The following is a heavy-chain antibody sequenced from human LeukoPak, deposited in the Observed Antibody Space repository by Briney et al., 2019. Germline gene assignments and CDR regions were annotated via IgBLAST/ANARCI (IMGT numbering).Heavy chain of an antibody. Sequence: ASVKVSCKASGYTFTTYGISWVRQAPGQGLEWMGWISTYNGNTNYAQKLQGRVTMTTETSTSTAYMELRSLRSDDTAVYYCARVMTTVTTRVIFDYWGQGTLVTVSS. V-gene: IGHV1-18*01. D-gene: IGHD4-17*01. CDR1: GYTFTTYG. J-gene: IGHJ4*02. CDR3: ARVMTTVTTRVIFDY. CDR2: ISTYNGNT.